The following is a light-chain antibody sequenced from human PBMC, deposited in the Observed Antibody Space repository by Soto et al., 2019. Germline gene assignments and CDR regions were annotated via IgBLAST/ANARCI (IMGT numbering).Light chain of an antibody. CDR3: CSYTSSSAHV. CDR2: DVN. Sequence: QSALTQPASVSGSPGQSITISCTGTSSDVGGYNFVSWYQQHPGKVPKLMIFDVNRRPSGVSDRFSGSKSGNTASLTISGLHAEDEGYYYCCSYTSSSAHVFGSGTQLTVL. V-gene: IGLV2-14*03. CDR1: SSDVGGYNF. J-gene: IGLJ7*01.